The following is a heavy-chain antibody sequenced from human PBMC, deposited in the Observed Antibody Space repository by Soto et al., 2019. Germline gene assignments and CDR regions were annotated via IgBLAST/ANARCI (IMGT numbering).Heavy chain of an antibody. V-gene: IGHV2-5*02. CDR3: AHKSYYYYYMDV. CDR1: GFSLSTSGVG. Sequence: QITLKESGPTLVKPTQTLTLTCTFSGFSLSTSGVGVGWIRQPQGKALEWLALIYWDDDKRYSPSLKSRLTITKDASQNQVVLTMTNMDPVDTATYYCAHKSYYYYYMDVWGKGTTVTVSS. J-gene: IGHJ6*03. CDR2: IYWDDDK.